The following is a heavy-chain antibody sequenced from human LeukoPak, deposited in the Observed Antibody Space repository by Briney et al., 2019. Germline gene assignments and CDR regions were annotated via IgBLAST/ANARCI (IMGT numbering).Heavy chain of an antibody. J-gene: IGHJ3*02. D-gene: IGHD3-22*01. CDR2: ISYDGSNK. CDR1: GFTFSSYA. Sequence: QSGGSLRLSCAASGFTFSSYAMHWVRQAPGKGLEWVAVISYDGSNKYYADSVKGRFTISRDNSKNTLYLQMNRLRAEDTAVYYCARDLDYSDSSGGDAFDIWGQGTMVTVSS. CDR3: ARDLDYSDSSGGDAFDI. V-gene: IGHV3-30*01.